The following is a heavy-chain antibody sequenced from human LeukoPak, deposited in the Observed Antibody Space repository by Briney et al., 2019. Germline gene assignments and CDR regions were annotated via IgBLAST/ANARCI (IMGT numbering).Heavy chain of an antibody. D-gene: IGHD3-10*01. Sequence: WASVNVSCKASGYTFTSYGISWVRQAPGQGLEWMGWISAYNGNTNYAQKLQGRVTMTTDTSTSTAYMELRSLRSDDTAVYYCARAYYYGSGSYPNWFDPWGQGTLVTVSS. V-gene: IGHV1-18*01. CDR1: GYTFTSYG. J-gene: IGHJ5*02. CDR2: ISAYNGNT. CDR3: ARAYYYGSGSYPNWFDP.